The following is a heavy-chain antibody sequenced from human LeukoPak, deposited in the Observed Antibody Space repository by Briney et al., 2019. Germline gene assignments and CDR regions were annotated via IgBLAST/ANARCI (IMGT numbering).Heavy chain of an antibody. CDR1: GASITSSNW. V-gene: IGHV4-4*02. Sequence: PSGTLSLTCAVSGASITSSNWWSWVRRPPGKGLEWIGEIYHSGSTTYNPSLESRVTISVDKSKNQFSLKLTSLTAADTAVYYCARADDGRGLEIDYWGRGILVTVSS. D-gene: IGHD3-22*01. CDR3: ARADDGRGLEIDY. CDR2: IYHSGST. J-gene: IGHJ4*02.